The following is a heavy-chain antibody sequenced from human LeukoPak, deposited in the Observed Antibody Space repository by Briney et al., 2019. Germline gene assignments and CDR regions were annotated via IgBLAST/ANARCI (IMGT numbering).Heavy chain of an antibody. CDR1: GYTFTSYA. CDR2: INAGNGNT. CDR3: ARDRTYYYDSSGYSPPPEYAFDI. Sequence: ASVNVSCKASGYTFTSYAMHWVRQAPGQRLEWMGWINAGNGNTKYSQKFQGRVTITRDTSASTAYMELSSLRSEDTAVYYCARDRTYYYDSSGYSPPPEYAFDIWGQGTMVTVSS. D-gene: IGHD3-22*01. V-gene: IGHV1-3*01. J-gene: IGHJ3*02.